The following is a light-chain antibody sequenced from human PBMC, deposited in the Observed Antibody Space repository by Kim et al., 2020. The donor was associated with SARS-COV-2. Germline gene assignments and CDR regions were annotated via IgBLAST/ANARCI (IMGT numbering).Light chain of an antibody. V-gene: IGKV3-20*01. J-gene: IGKJ2*01. CDR2: GAS. Sequence: SLCAGERATLSCRASQSVSSSYLAWYQQKPGQAPRLLIYGASSRATGIPDRFSGSGSGKDFTLNISRLEPEDFAVYYCQQYGSSRTFGQGTKLEI. CDR3: QQYGSSRT. CDR1: QSVSSSY.